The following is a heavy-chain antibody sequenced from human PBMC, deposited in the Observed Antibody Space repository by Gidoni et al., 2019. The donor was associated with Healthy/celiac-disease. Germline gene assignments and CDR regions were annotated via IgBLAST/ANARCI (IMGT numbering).Heavy chain of an antibody. V-gene: IGHV4-30-4*01. Sequence: QVHLQESGPGLVKPSQTLSLSCTVPGGSTSRGDYSWSWLRQPPGKGLEWIGYIDDSGSTHYNPSLKSRVTIAVDTSKKQFSLKLSSVTAADTAVYYCARAWTTFDYYGMDVWGQGTTVTVSS. CDR1: GGSTSRGDYS. CDR2: IDDSGST. J-gene: IGHJ6*02. D-gene: IGHD4-17*01. CDR3: ARAWTTFDYYGMDV.